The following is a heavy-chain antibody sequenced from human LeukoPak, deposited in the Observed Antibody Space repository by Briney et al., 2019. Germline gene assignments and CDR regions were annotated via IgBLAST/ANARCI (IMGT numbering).Heavy chain of an antibody. Sequence: GGSLRVSCAASGFTFRNYAMSWVRQAPGKGLEWVAVTWSGGSNQYYSDSVKGRFTISRDNSKNTLYLQMDSLRAEDTAVYYCARVRNPGEFYFGFRGQGTLVTVSS. CDR1: GFTFRNYA. V-gene: IGHV3-33*08. CDR2: TWSGGSNQ. CDR3: ARVRNPGEFYFGF. J-gene: IGHJ4*02. D-gene: IGHD3-10*01.